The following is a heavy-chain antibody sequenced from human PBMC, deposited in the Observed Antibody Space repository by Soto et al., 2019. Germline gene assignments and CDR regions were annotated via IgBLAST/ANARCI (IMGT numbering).Heavy chain of an antibody. D-gene: IGHD3-10*01. CDR3: ARAQFYSGSGRYNNLMFDP. Sequence: SETLSLTCAVYGGSFSGYYWSWIRQPPGKGLEWIGEINHSGSTNYNPSLKSRVTMPLDRSNNQFSLTMNSVTAADTAVYYCARAQFYSGSGRYNNLMFDPWGQGIQVTVSS. CDR2: INHSGST. CDR1: GGSFSGYY. J-gene: IGHJ5*02. V-gene: IGHV4-34*01.